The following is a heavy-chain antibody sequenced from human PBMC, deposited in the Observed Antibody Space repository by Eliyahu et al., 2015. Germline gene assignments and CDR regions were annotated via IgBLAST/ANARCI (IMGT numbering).Heavy chain of an antibody. CDR1: GGSISSSSYY. CDR3: ARHSTAGLVTTPPWFDP. V-gene: IGHV4-39*01. Sequence: QLQLQESGPGLVKPSETLSLTCTVSGGSISSSSYYWGWIRQPPGKGLEWIGRIYYSGRTYYNPSLKSRVTISVDTSKNQFSLKLSSVTAADTAVYYCARHSTAGLVTTPPWFDPWGQGTLVTVSS. J-gene: IGHJ5*02. D-gene: IGHD3/OR15-3a*01. CDR2: IYYSGRT.